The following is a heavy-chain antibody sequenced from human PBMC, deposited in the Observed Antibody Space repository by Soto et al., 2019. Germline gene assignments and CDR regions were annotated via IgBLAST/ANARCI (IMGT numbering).Heavy chain of an antibody. CDR1: GFNFNSYT. CDR3: ARDGSGGSCYPGMDV. J-gene: IGHJ6*02. Sequence: EVQLVESGGGLVKPGGSLRLSCAASGFNFNSYTINWVRQAPGKRLEWLSSISSSGYIFSTDSVRGRFTISRDNAKNSVYLQINSLRAGDTAVYFCARDGSGGSCYPGMDVWGQGTTVTVSS. CDR2: ISSSGYI. D-gene: IGHD2-15*01. V-gene: IGHV3-21*01.